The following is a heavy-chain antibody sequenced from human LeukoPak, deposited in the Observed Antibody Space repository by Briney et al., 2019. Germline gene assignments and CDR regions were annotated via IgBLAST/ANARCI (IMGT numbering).Heavy chain of an antibody. V-gene: IGHV3-30*18. CDR3: AKEGGFGEFSDYYFDY. D-gene: IGHD3-10*01. J-gene: IGHJ4*02. CDR2: ISLDGSNK. Sequence: RRSLRLSCAASGFTLSSYGMHWVRQAPGKGLEWVAVISLDGSNKYSADSVKGRFTISRDNSKNTLYLQMNSLRAEDTAVYYWAKEGGFGEFSDYYFDYWGQGTLVTVSS. CDR1: GFTLSSYG.